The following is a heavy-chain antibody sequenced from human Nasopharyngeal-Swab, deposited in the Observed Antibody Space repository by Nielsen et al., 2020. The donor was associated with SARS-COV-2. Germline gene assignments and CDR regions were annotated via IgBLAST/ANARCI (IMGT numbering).Heavy chain of an antibody. D-gene: IGHD3-9*01. CDR3: ARGCVLTGPSCYYYGMDV. V-gene: IGHV1-8*01. Sequence: WVRQAPGQGLEWMGWMNPNSGNTGYAQKFQGRVTMTRNTSISTAYMELSSLRSEDTAVYYCARGCVLTGPSCYYYGMDVWGQGTTVTVSS. CDR2: MNPNSGNT. J-gene: IGHJ6*02.